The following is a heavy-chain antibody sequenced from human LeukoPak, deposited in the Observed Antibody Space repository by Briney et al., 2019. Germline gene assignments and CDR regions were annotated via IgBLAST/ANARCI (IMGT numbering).Heavy chain of an antibody. CDR1: GGSISSYYW. D-gene: IGHD3-16*01. CDR2: IYWNDDK. J-gene: IGHJ5*02. Sequence: TLSLTCTVSGGSISSYYWSWIRQPPGKGLEWLALIYWNDDKRYSPSLKSRLTITKDTSKNQVVLTMTNMDPVDTATYYCARRWGRFDPWGQGTLVTVSS. CDR3: ARRWGRFDP. V-gene: IGHV2-5*01.